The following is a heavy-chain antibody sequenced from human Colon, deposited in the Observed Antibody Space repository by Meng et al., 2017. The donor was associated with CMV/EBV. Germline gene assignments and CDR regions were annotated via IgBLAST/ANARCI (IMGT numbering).Heavy chain of an antibody. CDR3: THSGSYYGLYYFDY. V-gene: IGHV3-30-3*01. CDR1: GFTFSSYA. CDR2: ISYDGSIK. Sequence: LSLTCAASGFTFSSYAMHWVRQAPGKGLEWVAVISYDGSIKYYADSVKGRFTISRDNSKNTLYLQMNSLRAEDTAVYYCTHSGSYYGLYYFDYWGQGTLVTVSS. D-gene: IGHD1-26*01. J-gene: IGHJ4*02.